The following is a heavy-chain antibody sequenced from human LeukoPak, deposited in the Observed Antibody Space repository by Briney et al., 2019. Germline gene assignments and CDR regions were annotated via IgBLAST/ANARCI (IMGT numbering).Heavy chain of an antibody. CDR3: TRGQPGGFDV. CDR2: IGAAGDT. D-gene: IGHD1-14*01. J-gene: IGHJ3*01. CDR1: GFTFSSYD. Sequence: PGGSLRLSCAASGFTFSSYDMHWVRQITGKGLEWVSRIGAAGDTNYPGSVKGRFTISRENAKKSLYLQMNSLRAGDTAMYYCTRGQPGGFDVRGQGTMVTVSS. V-gene: IGHV3-13*01.